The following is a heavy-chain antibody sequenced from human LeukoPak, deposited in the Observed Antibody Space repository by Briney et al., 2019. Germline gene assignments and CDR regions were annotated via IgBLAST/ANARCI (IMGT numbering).Heavy chain of an antibody. CDR3: AKDHSGSYDY. D-gene: IGHD1-26*01. CDR1: GFTFSSYG. Sequence: GGSLRLSCAASGFTFSSYGMHWVRQAPGKGLEWVAVISYDGSNKYYADSVKGRFTISRDNSKNTLYLQMNSLRAEDTAVYYCAKDHSGSYDYWGQGALVTVSS. CDR2: ISYDGSNK. J-gene: IGHJ4*02. V-gene: IGHV3-30*18.